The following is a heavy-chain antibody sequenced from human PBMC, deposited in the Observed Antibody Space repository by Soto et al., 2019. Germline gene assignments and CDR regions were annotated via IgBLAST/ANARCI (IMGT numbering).Heavy chain of an antibody. CDR2: INHSGST. CDR3: ARGTGYSSSWYNY. J-gene: IGHJ4*02. Sequence: SETLSLTCAEYGGSFSGYYWSWIRQPPGKGLEWIGEINHSGSTNYNPSLKSRVTISVDTSKNQFSLKLSSVTAADTAVYYCARGTGYSSSWYNYWGQGTLVSVSS. V-gene: IGHV4-34*01. D-gene: IGHD6-13*01. CDR1: GGSFSGYY.